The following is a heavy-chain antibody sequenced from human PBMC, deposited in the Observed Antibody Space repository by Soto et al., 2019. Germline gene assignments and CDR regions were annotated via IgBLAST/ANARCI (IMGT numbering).Heavy chain of an antibody. D-gene: IGHD2-15*01. V-gene: IGHV1-2*02. Sequence: QVQLVQSGAEVKKPGASVKVSCKASGYTFTGYYIHWVRQAPGQGLEWMGWINPNSGGTKYPQKFQGRVTMTRDTSIRTVYMSLTGLKPDDTAVYFCARDLAKGGGSAGFDYWGQGTLVAVSS. CDR1: GYTFTGYY. CDR2: INPNSGGT. J-gene: IGHJ4*02. CDR3: ARDLAKGGGSAGFDY.